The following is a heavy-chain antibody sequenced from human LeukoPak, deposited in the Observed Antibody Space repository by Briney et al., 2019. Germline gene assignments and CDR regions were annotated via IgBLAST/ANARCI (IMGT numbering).Heavy chain of an antibody. J-gene: IGHJ4*02. D-gene: IGHD3-16*01. CDR1: GGSISSYY. V-gene: IGHV4-59*01. CDR2: IYYSGST. Sequence: PSETLSLTCTVPGGSISSYYWSWIRQPPGKGLEWIGYIYYSGSTNYNPSLKSRVTISVDTSKNQFSLKLSSVTAADTAVYYCARELWGASCYWGQGTLVTVSS. CDR3: ARELWGASCY.